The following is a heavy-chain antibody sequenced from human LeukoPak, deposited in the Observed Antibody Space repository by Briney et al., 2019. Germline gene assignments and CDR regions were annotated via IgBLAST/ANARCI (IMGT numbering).Heavy chain of an antibody. V-gene: IGHV3-30*02. CDR1: GFRFSDYG. D-gene: IGHD6-19*01. CDR2: MQYDGIDR. Sequence: PGGSLRLSCAASGFRFSDYGMHWVRQSAGKGLEWVAFMQYDGIDRFYGDSVKGRFTISRDNSKNTMYLQMNSLRPEDTAVYYCARSSSGWYDASCYFDYWGQGTLVTVSS. CDR3: ARSSSGWYDASCYFDY. J-gene: IGHJ4*02.